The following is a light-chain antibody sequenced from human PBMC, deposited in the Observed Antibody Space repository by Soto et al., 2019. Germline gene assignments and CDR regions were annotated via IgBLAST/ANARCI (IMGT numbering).Light chain of an antibody. V-gene: IGLV2-11*01. CDR3: FSYAGSSSVL. CDR1: SSDVGGYNY. CDR2: DVT. J-gene: IGLJ7*01. Sequence: QSALTQPRSVSGSPGQSVTISCTGSSSDVGGYNYVSWYHQHPGKAPKLMIYDVTKRPSGLLDRFYGSTSGNKASLIISGVQAEDEADYYCFSYAGSSSVLFGRGTQLTVL.